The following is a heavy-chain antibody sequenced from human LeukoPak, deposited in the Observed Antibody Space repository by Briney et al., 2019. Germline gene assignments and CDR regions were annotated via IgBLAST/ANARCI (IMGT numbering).Heavy chain of an antibody. V-gene: IGHV1-46*01. CDR1: GFTFSSYY. D-gene: IGHD1-1*01. Sequence: ASVKVSCKASGFTFSSYYMQWVRQTPGQGLEWMGIIKPSDGSTKYAQKFQGRVTMTGDTSTNTVYMELSSLRSEDTALYYCARDGLQTRYNWDDEGRKNWLDPWGQGTLVTVSS. CDR2: IKPSDGST. CDR3: ARDGLQTRYNWDDEGRKNWLDP. J-gene: IGHJ5*02.